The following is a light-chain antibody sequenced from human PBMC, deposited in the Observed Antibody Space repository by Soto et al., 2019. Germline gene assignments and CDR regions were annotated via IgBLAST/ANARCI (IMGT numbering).Light chain of an antibody. V-gene: IGKV3-20*01. CDR3: QQYNSSRT. J-gene: IGKJ1*01. CDR2: GGS. Sequence: DIVLTQSPGTLSLSPGERATLSCRASQSVSSNHLAWYQQKPGQAPRLLIYGGSSRATGIPVRFSGSGSETDLTLTITRLEPEDFAVYYCQQYNSSRTFGQGTKVEIK. CDR1: QSVSSNH.